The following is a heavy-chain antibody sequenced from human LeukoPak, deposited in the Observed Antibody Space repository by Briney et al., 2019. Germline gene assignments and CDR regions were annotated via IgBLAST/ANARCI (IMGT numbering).Heavy chain of an antibody. CDR3: ARALAYTGSYPYYFDY. V-gene: IGHV1-8*03. J-gene: IGHJ4*02. D-gene: IGHD1-26*01. Sequence: ASVKVSCKASGYTFTSYDINWVRQAAGQGLEWMGWMNPNSGNTGYAQKSQGRVTITSNTSISTAYMELSSLRSEDTAVYYCARALAYTGSYPYYFDYWGQGTLVTVSS. CDR1: GYTFTSYD. CDR2: MNPNSGNT.